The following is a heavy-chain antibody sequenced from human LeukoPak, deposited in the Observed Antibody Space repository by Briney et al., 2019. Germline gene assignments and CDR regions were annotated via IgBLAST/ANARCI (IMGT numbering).Heavy chain of an antibody. V-gene: IGHV5-51*01. CDR2: IYPGDSDT. J-gene: IGHJ3*02. CDR3: ARRQYSDFWSGPTPHGFDI. Sequence: GESLKISCKGSGYSFTSYWIGWVRQMPGKGLEWMGIIYPGDSDTRYSPSFQGQVTISADKSISTAYLQWSSLKASDTAMYYCARRQYSDFWSGPTPHGFDIWGPGTMVTVSS. D-gene: IGHD3-3*01. CDR1: GYSFTSYW.